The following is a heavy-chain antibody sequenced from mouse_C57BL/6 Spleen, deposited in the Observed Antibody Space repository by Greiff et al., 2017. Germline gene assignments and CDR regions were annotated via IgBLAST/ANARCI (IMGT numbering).Heavy chain of an antibody. V-gene: IGHV1-18*01. Sequence: VQLQQSGPELVKPGASVKIPCKASGYTFTDYNMDWVKQSHGKSLEWIGDINPNNGGTIYNQKFKGKATLTVDKSSSTAYMELRSLTSEDTAVYYCARNGYYVRYYAMDYWGQGTSVTVSS. CDR2: INPNNGGT. CDR3: ARNGYYVRYYAMDY. J-gene: IGHJ4*01. CDR1: GYTFTDYN. D-gene: IGHD2-3*01.